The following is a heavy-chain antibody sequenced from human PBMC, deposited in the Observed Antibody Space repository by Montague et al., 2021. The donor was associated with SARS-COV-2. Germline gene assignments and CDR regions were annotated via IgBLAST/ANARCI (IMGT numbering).Heavy chain of an antibody. CDR3: ARGSQVGSWPPTDSGMDV. D-gene: IGHD6-13*01. Sequence: CAISGDSVSSNSAAWKWIRQSPSRGLEWLGRTYYRSKWHNDYAESVKSRITINPDTSENQISLQLNSVTPEDAAVYYCARGSQVGSWPPTDSGMDVWGQGTKVTVSS. CDR2: TYYRSKWHN. J-gene: IGHJ6*02. CDR1: GDSVSSNSAA. V-gene: IGHV6-1*01.